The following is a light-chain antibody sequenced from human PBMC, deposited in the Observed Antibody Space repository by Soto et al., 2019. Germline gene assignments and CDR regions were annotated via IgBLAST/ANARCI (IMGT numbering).Light chain of an antibody. CDR1: SSNIGKNY. CDR2: DDN. J-gene: IGLJ2*01. V-gene: IGLV1-51*01. CDR3: GTWDSSLSAGV. Sequence: QSVLTQPPSVSAAPGQKVTISCSGSSSNIGKNYVSWYQQLPGTAHKLLIYDDNRRPSGIPDRFSGSRSGTSATLGITGLQTGDEADYYCGTWDSSLSAGVFGGGTKLTVL.